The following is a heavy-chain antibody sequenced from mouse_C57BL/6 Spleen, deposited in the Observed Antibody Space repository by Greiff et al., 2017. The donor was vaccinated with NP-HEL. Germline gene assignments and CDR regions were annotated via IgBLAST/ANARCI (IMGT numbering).Heavy chain of an antibody. CDR3: ARLAPFDY. CDR1: GYTFTSYW. J-gene: IGHJ2*01. Sequence: QVQLQQPGAELVRPGSSVKLSCKASGYTFTSYWMDWVKQRPGQGLEWIGNIYPSDSETHYNQKFKDKATLTVDKSSSTAYMQLSSLTSEDSAVYYCARLAPFDYWGQGTTLTVSS. CDR2: IYPSDSET. V-gene: IGHV1-61*01.